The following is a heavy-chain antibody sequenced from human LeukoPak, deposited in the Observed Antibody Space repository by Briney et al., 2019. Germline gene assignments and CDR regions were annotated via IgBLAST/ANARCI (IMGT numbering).Heavy chain of an antibody. CDR3: ARVQYYYYYMDV. Sequence: GGSLRLSCAASGFSFSGYGMHWVRQAPGKGLEWVAFIRYDGSNEYYADSVKGRFTISRDNAKNSLYLQMNSLRAEDTAVYYCARVQYYYYYMDVWGKGTTVTVSS. CDR1: GFSFSGYG. V-gene: IGHV3-30*02. CDR2: IRYDGSNE. J-gene: IGHJ6*03.